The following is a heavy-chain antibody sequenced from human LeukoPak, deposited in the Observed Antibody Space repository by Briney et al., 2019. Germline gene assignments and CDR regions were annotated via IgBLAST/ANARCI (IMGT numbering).Heavy chain of an antibody. Sequence: KPSETLSLTCTVSGGSISSYYWSWIRQPPGKGLEWIGYIYYSGSTNYNPSLKSRVTISVDTSKNQFSLKLSSVTAADTAVYYCARTPRDYDSNGYQENWFDPWGQGTLVTVSS. J-gene: IGHJ5*02. CDR1: GGSISSYY. CDR2: IYYSGST. CDR3: ARTPRDYDSNGYQENWFDP. D-gene: IGHD3-22*01. V-gene: IGHV4-59*01.